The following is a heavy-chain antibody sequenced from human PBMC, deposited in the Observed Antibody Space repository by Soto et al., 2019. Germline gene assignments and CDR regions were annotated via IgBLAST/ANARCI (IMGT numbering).Heavy chain of an antibody. J-gene: IGHJ4*02. CDR1: GFTFSSYA. D-gene: IGHD3-16*02. CDR2: ISGSGGST. CDR3: AKDSLYDYIWGSYLPSDY. V-gene: IGHV3-23*01. Sequence: VGSLRLSCAASGFTFSSYAMSWVRQAPGKGLEWVSAISGSGGSTYYADSVKGRFTISRDNSKNTLYLQMNSLRAEDTAVYYCAKDSLYDYIWGSYLPSDYWGQGTLVTVS.